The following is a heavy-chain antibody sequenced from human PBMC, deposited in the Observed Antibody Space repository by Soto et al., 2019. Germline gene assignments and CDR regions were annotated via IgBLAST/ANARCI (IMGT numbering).Heavy chain of an antibody. J-gene: IGHJ4*02. D-gene: IGHD6-19*01. CDR3: AKDQQGVGKDSSGWGQTEYFDY. CDR1: GFTFSSYA. CDR2: ISGSGGST. V-gene: IGHV3-23*01. Sequence: GGSLRLSCAASGFTFSSYAMSWVRQAPGKGLEWVSAISGSGGSTYYADSVKGRFTISRDNSKNTLYLQMNSLRAEDTAVYYCAKDQQGVGKDSSGWGQTEYFDYWGQGTWSPSPQ.